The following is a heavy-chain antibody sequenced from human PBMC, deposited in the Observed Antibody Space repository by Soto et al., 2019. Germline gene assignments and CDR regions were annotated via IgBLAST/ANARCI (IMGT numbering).Heavy chain of an antibody. Sequence: GKGMEWVSGISSIGGSTYYADSVKGRFTISRDNSKNTLQLQMSSLRAEDTAIYYCAFFFEAEDGIRVSVPVSAFLLNRSSDL. CDR2: ISSIGGST. J-gene: IGHJ2*01. D-gene: IGHD3-3*01. CDR3: AFFFEAEDGIRVSVPVSAFLLNRSSDL. V-gene: IGHV3-23*01.